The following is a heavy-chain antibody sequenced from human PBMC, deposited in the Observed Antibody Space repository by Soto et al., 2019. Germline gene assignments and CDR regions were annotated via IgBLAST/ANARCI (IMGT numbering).Heavy chain of an antibody. CDR2: ISYDGTNK. Sequence: QSGGSLRLSCAASGFTFSSYTMHWVRQAPGKGLEWVAAISYDGTNKYYAESVKGRFTISRDNSKNTLYLQMDSLRVEDTAVYYCARVTGINSWYYWFDPWGKGTLVTVSS. J-gene: IGHJ5*02. CDR3: ARVTGINSWYYWFDP. D-gene: IGHD6-13*01. V-gene: IGHV3-30-3*01. CDR1: GFTFSSYT.